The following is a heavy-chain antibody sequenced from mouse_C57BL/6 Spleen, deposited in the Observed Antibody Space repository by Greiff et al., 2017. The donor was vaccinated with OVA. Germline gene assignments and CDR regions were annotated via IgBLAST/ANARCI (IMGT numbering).Heavy chain of an antibody. J-gene: IGHJ3*01. Sequence: EVQLQQSGPGLVKPSQSLSLTCSVTGYSITRGYYWNWIRQFPGNKLEWMGYISYDGSNNYNPSLKNRISITRDTSKNQFFLKLNSVTTEDTATYYCARDDGSSWAYWGQGTLVTVSA. V-gene: IGHV3-6*01. CDR1: GYSITRGYY. CDR2: ISYDGSN. D-gene: IGHD1-1*01. CDR3: ARDDGSSWAY.